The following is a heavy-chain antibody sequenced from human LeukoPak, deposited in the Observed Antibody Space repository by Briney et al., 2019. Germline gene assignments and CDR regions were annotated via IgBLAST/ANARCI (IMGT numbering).Heavy chain of an antibody. V-gene: IGHV3-20*04. D-gene: IGHD4-23*01. CDR3: AREGYGGNSNDY. CDR2: INWNGGST. CDR1: GFTFDDYG. Sequence: GGLRLSCAASGFTFDDYGMSWVRQAPGKGLEWVSGINWNGGSTGYADSVKGRFTISRDNAKNSLYLQMNSLRAEDTAVYYCAREGYGGNSNDYWGQGTLVTVSS. J-gene: IGHJ4*02.